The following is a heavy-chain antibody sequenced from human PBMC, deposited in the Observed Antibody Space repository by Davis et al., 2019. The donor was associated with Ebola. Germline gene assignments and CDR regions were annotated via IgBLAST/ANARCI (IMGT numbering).Heavy chain of an antibody. CDR3: TTDTTPYFANH. V-gene: IGHV3-15*01. CDR1: GFTFSNAW. J-gene: IGHJ5*02. Sequence: GGSLRLSCAASGFTFSNAWMGWVRQVTGKGLERVGSIKSNTDGGTTDYAAPVKGRFTISRDDSKNTLSLQMNSLKTEDTAVYYCTTDTTPYFANHWGQGTLVTVSS. CDR2: IKSNTDGGTT. D-gene: IGHD1-1*01.